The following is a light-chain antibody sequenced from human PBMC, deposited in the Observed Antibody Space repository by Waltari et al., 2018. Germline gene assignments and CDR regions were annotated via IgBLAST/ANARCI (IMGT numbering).Light chain of an antibody. V-gene: IGLV2-11*01. J-gene: IGLJ1*01. CDR3: CSYAGNYNFV. Sequence: QSALTQPRSVSGSPGQSVTISCTGTSSDVGGYNYVPWYQQHPDKAPKLMIYDVDKWPSGVPGRFSGSKSCNTASLTISGLQAEDEADYYCCSYAGNYNFVFGTGTKVTVL. CDR1: SSDVGGYNY. CDR2: DVD.